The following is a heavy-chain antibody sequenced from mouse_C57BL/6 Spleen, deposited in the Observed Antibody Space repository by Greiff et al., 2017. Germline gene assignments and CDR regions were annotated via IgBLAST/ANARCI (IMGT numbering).Heavy chain of an antibody. D-gene: IGHD2-3*01. CDR1: GYTFTSYG. CDR2: IYPRSGNT. V-gene: IGHV1-81*01. CDR3: ARTDDGYYGYAMDY. J-gene: IGHJ4*01. Sequence: VMLVESGAELARPGASVKLSCKASGYTFTSYGISWVKQRTGQGLEWIGEIYPRSGNTYYNEKFKGKATLTADKSSSTAYMELRSLTSEDSAVYFCARTDDGYYGYAMDYWGQGTSVTVSS.